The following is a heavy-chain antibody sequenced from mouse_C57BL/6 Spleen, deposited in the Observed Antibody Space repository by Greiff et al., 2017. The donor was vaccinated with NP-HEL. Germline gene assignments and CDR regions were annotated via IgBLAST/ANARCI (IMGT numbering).Heavy chain of an antibody. V-gene: IGHV1-64*01. J-gene: IGHJ3*01. Sequence: QVQLQQPGAELVKPGASVKLSCKASGYTFTSYWMHWVKQRPGQGLEWIGMIHPNSGSTNYNEKLQSKATLTVDKSASTAYMQLSSLTSEDSAVYYCARGDSGDQAWFAYWGQGTLVTVSA. CDR2: IHPNSGST. D-gene: IGHD3-3*01. CDR1: GYTFTSYW. CDR3: ARGDSGDQAWFAY.